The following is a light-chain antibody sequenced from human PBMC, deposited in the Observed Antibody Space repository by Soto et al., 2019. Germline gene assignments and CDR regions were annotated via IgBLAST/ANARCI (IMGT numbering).Light chain of an antibody. CDR2: DAS. Sequence: DIQMTQAPYSLSASVGDRVTITCQASQDISNYLNWYQQKPGKAPKLLIFDASKLETGVPSRFSGSGSGTGFTFTISSLQPEDIATYYCQQYDNLPLTFGGGTKVDIK. V-gene: IGKV1-33*01. J-gene: IGKJ4*01. CDR1: QDISNY. CDR3: QQYDNLPLT.